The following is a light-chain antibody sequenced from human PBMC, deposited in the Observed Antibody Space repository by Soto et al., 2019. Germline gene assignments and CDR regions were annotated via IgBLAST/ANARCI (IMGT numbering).Light chain of an antibody. CDR1: QSVSSDS. CDR2: GAS. V-gene: IGKV3-20*01. J-gene: IGKJ1*01. CDR3: QQYGNSPRT. Sequence: EIVLTQSPGTLSLSPGERATLSCRASQSVSSDSLAWYQQKPGQAPRLLIYGASSRATGIPNRFSGSASGTDFTLTISRLEPEDSAVYYCQQYGNSPRTFGQGTKVEIK.